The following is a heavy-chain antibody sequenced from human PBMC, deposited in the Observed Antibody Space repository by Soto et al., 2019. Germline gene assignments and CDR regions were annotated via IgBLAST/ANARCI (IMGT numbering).Heavy chain of an antibody. CDR1: GDSIIAYS. CDR3: AREGNLGRWLQPLDF. D-gene: IGHD5-12*01. V-gene: IGHV4-59*01. Sequence: PSETLSLTCTVSGDSIIAYSWSWVLQPPWKGLEWIGNIHYNGNTKYNPSLKSRVSMSVDTSKNQFSLRLISVTAADTAKYFCAREGNLGRWLQPLDFWGQGTLVTVS. CDR2: IHYNGNT. J-gene: IGHJ4*02.